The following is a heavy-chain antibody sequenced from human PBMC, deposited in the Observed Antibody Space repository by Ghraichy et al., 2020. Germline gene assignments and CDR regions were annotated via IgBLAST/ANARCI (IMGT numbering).Heavy chain of an antibody. V-gene: IGHV3-48*02. J-gene: IGHJ3*02. CDR3: ARDKSYYDSSGYYYDAFDI. CDR2: ISSSSSTI. CDR1: GFTFSSYS. Sequence: AGSLRLSCAASGFTFSSYSMNWVRQAPGKGLEWVSYISSSSSTIYYADSVKGRFTISRDNAKNSLYLQMNSLRDEDTAMYYCARDKSYYDSSGYYYDAFDIWGQGTMVTVSS. D-gene: IGHD3-22*01.